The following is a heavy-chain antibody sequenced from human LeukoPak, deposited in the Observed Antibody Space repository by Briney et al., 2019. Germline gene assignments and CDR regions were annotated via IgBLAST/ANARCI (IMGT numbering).Heavy chain of an antibody. CDR1: GYSFTSYW. CDR2: IYPGDSDT. Sequence: GESLKISCKGSGYSFTSYWIGWVRQMPGKGLEWMGIIYPGDSDTRYSPSFQGQVTISADKSISTAYLQWSSLKASDTAMYYCARFGGASTLYYYYMDVWGKGTTVTVSS. V-gene: IGHV5-51*01. D-gene: IGHD2/OR15-2a*01. CDR3: ARFGGASTLYYYYMDV. J-gene: IGHJ6*03.